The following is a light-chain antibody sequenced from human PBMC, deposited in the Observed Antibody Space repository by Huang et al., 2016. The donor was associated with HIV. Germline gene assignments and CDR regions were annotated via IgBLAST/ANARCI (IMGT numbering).Light chain of an antibody. CDR1: QDIRTY. CDR3: LHRGTWPPYT. V-gene: IGKV3-11*01. J-gene: IGKJ2*01. CDR2: DAS. Sequence: EFVLTQSPATLSLSPGERATLSCRARQDIRTYLAWYQQKPGQAPRLLIHDASKRATGIPAMFSGSGSGTDFTLTISSLEPEDFAVYYCLHRGTWPPYTFGQGTKLEIK.